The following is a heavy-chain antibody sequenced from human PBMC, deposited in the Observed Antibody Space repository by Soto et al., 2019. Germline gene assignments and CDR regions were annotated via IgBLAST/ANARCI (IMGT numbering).Heavy chain of an antibody. Sequence: QITLKEPGPTLVKPTQTLTLTCTCSGCSRSSSEVGVGWIRQPPGKALEWLAPIFWNDDERYKPSLKRRLTITRDIAKNQVVLTMTNMDPVDTATYSCAHSRVFDWFHPWGQGTLVTVSS. CDR1: GCSRSSSEVG. D-gene: IGHD6-13*01. V-gene: IGHV2-5*01. CDR2: IFWNDDE. CDR3: AHSRVFDWFHP. J-gene: IGHJ5*02.